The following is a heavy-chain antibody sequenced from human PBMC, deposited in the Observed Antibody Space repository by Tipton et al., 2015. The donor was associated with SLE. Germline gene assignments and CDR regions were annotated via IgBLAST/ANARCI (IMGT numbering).Heavy chain of an antibody. CDR1: GFTFSSYW. CDR2: IYSGGST. D-gene: IGHD2-15*01. Sequence: SLRLSCAASGFTFSSYWMSWVRQAPGKGLEWGSVIYSGGSTYYADSVKGRFTISRDNSKNTLYLQMNSLRAEDTAVYYCARDRGYCSGGSCYEVLDAFDIWGQGTMVTVSS. J-gene: IGHJ3*02. CDR3: ARDRGYCSGGSCYEVLDAFDI. V-gene: IGHV3-53*01.